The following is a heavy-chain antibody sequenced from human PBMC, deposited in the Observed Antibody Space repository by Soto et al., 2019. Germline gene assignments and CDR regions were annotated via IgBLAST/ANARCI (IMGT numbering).Heavy chain of an antibody. Sequence: SETLSLTYAVSGYSSSSGYYWVWIRQPPGKGLEWIGIIYHSGSTYYNPSLKSRVTISVDTSKNQFSLNLSSVTAADTAVYYCARDGVAAAGTVPFDYWGQGTLVT. CDR2: IYHSGST. D-gene: IGHD6-13*01. V-gene: IGHV4-38-2*02. J-gene: IGHJ4*02. CDR1: GYSSSSGYY. CDR3: ARDGVAAAGTVPFDY.